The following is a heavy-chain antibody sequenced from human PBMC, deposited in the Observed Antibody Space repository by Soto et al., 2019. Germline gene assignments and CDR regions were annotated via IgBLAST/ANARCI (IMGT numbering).Heavy chain of an antibody. CDR1: GFTFSSYW. Sequence: EVQLVESGGGLVQPGGSLRLSCAASGFTFSSYWMHWVRQAPGKGLVWVSRINSDGSSTSYAGSVKGRFTISRDNAKNTLYLQMNSLRAEDTAVYYCARDGPGGGGYYDSSGYSGDYWGQGTLVTVSS. CDR3: ARDGPGGGGYYDSSGYSGDY. V-gene: IGHV3-74*01. CDR2: INSDGSST. D-gene: IGHD3-22*01. J-gene: IGHJ4*02.